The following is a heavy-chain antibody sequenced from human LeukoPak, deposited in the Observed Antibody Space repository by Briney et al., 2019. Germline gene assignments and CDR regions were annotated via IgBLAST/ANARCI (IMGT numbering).Heavy chain of an antibody. V-gene: IGHV4-59*08. J-gene: IGHJ3*02. D-gene: IGHD6-13*01. CDR2: IYHSGST. CDR1: GGSINTYY. Sequence: SETLSFTCTVSGGSINTYYWSWIRQPPGKGLEWIAYIYHSGSTNYNSSLKSRVTISIDTSKNHFSLRLSSVTAADTAVYYCARRIPASDAFDIWGQGTMVTVSS. CDR3: ARRIPASDAFDI.